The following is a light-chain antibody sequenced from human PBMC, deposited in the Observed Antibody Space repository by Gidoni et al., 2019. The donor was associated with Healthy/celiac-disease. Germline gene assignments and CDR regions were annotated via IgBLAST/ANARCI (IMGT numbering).Light chain of an antibody. J-gene: IGKJ2*01. V-gene: IGKV2-30*01. CDR3: MQGTHWPPMYT. Sequence: DVMMTQSPLSLPVTLGQPASISCRSSQSLVYSDGNTYLNWFQQRPGQSPRRLIYKVSNRDSGVPDRFSGSGSGTDFTLKISRVEAEDVGVYYCMQGTHWPPMYTFGQGTKLEIK. CDR2: KVS. CDR1: QSLVYSDGNTY.